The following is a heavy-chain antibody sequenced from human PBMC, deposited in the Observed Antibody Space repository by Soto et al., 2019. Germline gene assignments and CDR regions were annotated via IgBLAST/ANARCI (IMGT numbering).Heavy chain of an antibody. V-gene: IGHV1-24*01. D-gene: IGHD3-22*01. J-gene: IGHJ5*02. Sequence: ASVKVSCKVSGYTLTELSMHWVRQAPGKGLEWMGGFDPEDGETIYAQKFQGRVTMTEDTSTDTAYMELRSLRSDDTAVYYCARDDVVTEYNWFDPWGQGTLVTVSS. CDR1: GYTLTELS. CDR3: ARDDVVTEYNWFDP. CDR2: FDPEDGET.